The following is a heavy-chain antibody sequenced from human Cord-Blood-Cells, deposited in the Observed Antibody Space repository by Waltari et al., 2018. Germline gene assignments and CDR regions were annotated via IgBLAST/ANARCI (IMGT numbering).Heavy chain of an antibody. CDR2: IYYSGRT. CDR1: GGSISSYY. Sequence: QVQLQESGPGLVKPSETLSLTCTVSGGSISSYYLSWIRQPPGKGLEWIGYIYYSGRTNYNPSLKSRVTISLDTSKNQFSLKLSSVTAADTAVYYCARQGPSYGDYDYWGQGTLVTVSS. D-gene: IGHD4-17*01. CDR3: ARQGPSYGDYDY. J-gene: IGHJ4*02. V-gene: IGHV4-59*01.